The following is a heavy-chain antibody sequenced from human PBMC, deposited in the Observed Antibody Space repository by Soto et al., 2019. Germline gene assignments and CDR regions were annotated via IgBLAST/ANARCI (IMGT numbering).Heavy chain of an antibody. D-gene: IGHD5-12*01. CDR2: INPSGGST. V-gene: IGHV1-46*01. CDR1: GYTFTSYY. CDR3: ARDLAVLATIGLVFYYYGMDV. Sequence: GASVKVSCKASGYTFTSYYMHWVRQAPGQGLEWMGIINPSGGSTSYAQKFQGRVTMTRDTSTSTVYMELSSLRSEYTAVYYCARDLAVLATIGLVFYYYGMDVWGQGTTVTVSS. J-gene: IGHJ6*02.